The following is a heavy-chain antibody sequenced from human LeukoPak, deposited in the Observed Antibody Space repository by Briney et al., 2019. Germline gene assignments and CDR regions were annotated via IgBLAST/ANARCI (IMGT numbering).Heavy chain of an antibody. V-gene: IGHV4-30-2*01. CDR1: GGSISSGGYY. Sequence: SETLSLTCTVSGGSISSGGYYWSWIRQPPGKGLEWIGYIYHSGSTYYNPSLKSRVTISVDRSKNQFSLKLSSVTAADTAVYYCAREGLDDGWSTLDYWGQGTLVTVSS. CDR3: AREGLDDGWSTLDY. CDR2: IYHSGST. J-gene: IGHJ4*02. D-gene: IGHD2-15*01.